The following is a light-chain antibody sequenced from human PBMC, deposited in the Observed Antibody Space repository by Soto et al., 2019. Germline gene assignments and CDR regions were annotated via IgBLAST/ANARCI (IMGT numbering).Light chain of an antibody. CDR1: QSISID. V-gene: IGKV3-15*01. J-gene: IGKJ1*01. CDR3: QQYNNWPPWT. CDR2: GAS. Sequence: EIVLTQSPGTLSLCPGERATLSCRASQSISIDLAWYQQKPGQAPRLLIYGASTRATGIPARFSGSGSGTEFSLTISSLQSEDFAVYYCQQYNNWPPWTFGQGTKVDIK.